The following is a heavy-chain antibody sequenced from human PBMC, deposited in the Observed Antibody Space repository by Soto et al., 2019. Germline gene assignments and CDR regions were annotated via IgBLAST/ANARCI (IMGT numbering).Heavy chain of an antibody. CDR2: ISYDGSNK. D-gene: IGHD6-19*01. CDR1: DVPFSSFV. J-gene: IGHJ6*02. CDR3: ARGYPGSGWPYHYYGRDG. Sequence: ARIHSRPASDVPFSSFVLHLVGKGKFQGLEWVAVISYDGSNKYYADSVKGRFTISRDNSKNTLYLQMNSLRAEDTALYYCARGYPGSGWPYHYYGRDGWGHGTIVT. V-gene: IGHV3-30*03.